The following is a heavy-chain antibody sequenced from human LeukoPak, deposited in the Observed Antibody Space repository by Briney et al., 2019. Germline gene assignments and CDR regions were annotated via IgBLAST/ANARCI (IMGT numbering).Heavy chain of an antibody. CDR2: IIPIFGTA. CDR3: ARDGGPGGVRGVTNILRPHYYGMDV. Sequence: SVKVSCKASGGTFSSYAISWVRQAPGQGLEWMGGIIPIFGTANYAQKFQGRVTITADESTSTAYMELSSLRSEDTAVYYCARDGGPGGVRGVTNILRPHYYGMDVWGKGTTVTVSS. CDR1: GGTFSSYA. D-gene: IGHD3-10*01. V-gene: IGHV1-69*13. J-gene: IGHJ6*04.